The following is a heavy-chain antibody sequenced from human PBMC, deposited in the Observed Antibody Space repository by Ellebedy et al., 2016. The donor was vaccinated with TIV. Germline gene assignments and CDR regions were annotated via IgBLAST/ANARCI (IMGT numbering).Heavy chain of an antibody. J-gene: IGHJ2*01. CDR2: IYYRGNT. CDR3: ARLRDFGWYFDF. D-gene: IGHD3-10*01. Sequence: MPSETLSLTCTVSGGSISSSSYFRGWIRRPPGKGLEWIGSIYYRGNTYFNPSLKSRVTISVDTSKNQFSLKLNSVTAADTAVYYCARLRDFGWYFDFWGRGSLVTVSS. CDR1: GGSISSSSYF. V-gene: IGHV4-39*01.